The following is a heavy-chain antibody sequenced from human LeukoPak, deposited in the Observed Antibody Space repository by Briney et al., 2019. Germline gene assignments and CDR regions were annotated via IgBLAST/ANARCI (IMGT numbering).Heavy chain of an antibody. V-gene: IGHV4-59*08. CDR2: IYYSGST. J-gene: IGHJ5*02. CDR3: ARLWFGDSSWFDP. CDR1: GGSISSYY. Sequence: SETLSLTCTVSGGSISSYYWSWIRQPPGKGLEWIGDIYYSGSTNYNPSLKSRVTISVDTSKNQFSLKLSSVTAADTAVYYCARLWFGDSSWFDPWGQGTLVTVSS. D-gene: IGHD3-10*01.